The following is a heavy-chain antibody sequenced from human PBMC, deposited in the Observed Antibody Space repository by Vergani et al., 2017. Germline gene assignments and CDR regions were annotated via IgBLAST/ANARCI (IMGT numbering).Heavy chain of an antibody. J-gene: IGHJ6*03. D-gene: IGHD6-6*01. CDR1: GFTLSDHV. Sequence: EVQLVESGGGLVQPGGSLRLSCAASGFTLSDHVMDWVRQGPGKGLGWVGRSRNKARSYTTEYSASVKGRFTISRDDSRNALYLQMNSLKTEDTAVYYCAKHRNSSSAWDFYYMDVWGKGTTVTVSS. V-gene: IGHV3-72*01. CDR3: AKHRNSSSAWDFYYMDV. CDR2: SRNKARSYTT.